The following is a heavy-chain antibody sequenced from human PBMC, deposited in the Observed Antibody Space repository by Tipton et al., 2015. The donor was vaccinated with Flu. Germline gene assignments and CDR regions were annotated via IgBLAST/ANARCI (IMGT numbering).Heavy chain of an antibody. V-gene: IGHV4-61*05. J-gene: IGHJ4*02. CDR3: AKDRGPLAFCTSSSCYIDH. D-gene: IGHD2-2*02. CDR1: GDSITSSSFY. Sequence: TLSLTCTVSGDSITSSSFYWGWIRQPPGKGLEWVGNIYYSGVTYYNSSLKSRVTISIDKSRNQFSLKLKSVTAADTAVYYCAKDRGPLAFCTSSSCYIDHWGQGALVTVSS. CDR2: IYYSGVT.